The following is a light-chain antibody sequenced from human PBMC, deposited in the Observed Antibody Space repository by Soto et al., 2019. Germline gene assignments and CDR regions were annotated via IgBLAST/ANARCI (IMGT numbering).Light chain of an antibody. Sequence: DIQMTQSPSTLSASVGPRLTITCRASQSISSWLAWYQQKPGKAPKLLIYDASSLESGVPSRFSGSGSGTEFTLTISSLQTDDFATYYCQQYNSYSQTFGQGTKVDIK. V-gene: IGKV1-5*01. CDR3: QQYNSYSQT. CDR1: QSISSW. CDR2: DAS. J-gene: IGKJ1*01.